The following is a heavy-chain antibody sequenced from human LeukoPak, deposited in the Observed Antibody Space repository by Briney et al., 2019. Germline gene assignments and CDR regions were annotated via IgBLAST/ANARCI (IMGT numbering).Heavy chain of an antibody. V-gene: IGHV1-46*01. CDR2: INPTGTST. J-gene: IGHJ4*02. Sequence: ASVKVSCKASGYTFTNYYMHWVRQAPGQGLEWVGLINPTGTSTNYAQKFRGRVTLTRDTSTTTVYMELSSLRSEDTAVYYCAREVSGGYFDYWGQGTPVTVSS. CDR3: AREVSGGYFDY. CDR1: GYTFTNYY. D-gene: IGHD2-8*02.